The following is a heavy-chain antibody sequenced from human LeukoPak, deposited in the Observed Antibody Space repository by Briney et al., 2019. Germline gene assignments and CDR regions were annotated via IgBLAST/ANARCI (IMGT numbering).Heavy chain of an antibody. CDR1: GFTFSNYG. J-gene: IGHJ6*03. D-gene: IGHD4-11*01. CDR2: IRYDGSNK. CDR3: AKEKNDYSDYSYMDV. Sequence: PGGSLRLSCAASGFTFSNYGMHWVRQAPGKGLEWVAFIRYDGSNKYCADSVKGRFTVSRDNTKNTLYPQMNSLRAEDTAAYYCAKEKNDYSDYSYMDVWGKGTTVTVSS. V-gene: IGHV3-30*02.